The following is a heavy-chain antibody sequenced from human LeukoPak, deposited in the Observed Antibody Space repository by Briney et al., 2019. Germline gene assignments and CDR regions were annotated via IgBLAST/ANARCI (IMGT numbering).Heavy chain of an antibody. J-gene: IGHJ6*03. D-gene: IGHD5-18*01. CDR2: INHSGST. Sequence: SETLSLTCAVYGGSFSGYYWSWIRQPPGKGLEWIGEINHSGSTNYNPSLKSRVTISVDTSKNQFSLKLSSVTAADTAVYYCARGLDTAINYYYYYYMDVWGKGTTVTVSS. CDR3: ARGLDTAINYYYYYYMDV. V-gene: IGHV4-34*01. CDR1: GGSFSGYY.